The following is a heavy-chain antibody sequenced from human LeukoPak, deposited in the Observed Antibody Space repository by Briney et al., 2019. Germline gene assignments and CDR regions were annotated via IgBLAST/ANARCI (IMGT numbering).Heavy chain of an antibody. D-gene: IGHD3-22*01. CDR2: ISGGGGNT. CDR1: GFTFSSNA. J-gene: IGHJ4*02. V-gene: IGHV3-23*01. Sequence: GGSLRLSCAASGFTFSSNAMSWVRQAPGKGLEWVSAISGGGGNTYYADSVKGRFTISRDNSKNRMYLEMNSLRAEDTAVYYCAKADSSGYYYAPGVIDYWGQGTLVTVSS. CDR3: AKADSSGYYYAPGVIDY.